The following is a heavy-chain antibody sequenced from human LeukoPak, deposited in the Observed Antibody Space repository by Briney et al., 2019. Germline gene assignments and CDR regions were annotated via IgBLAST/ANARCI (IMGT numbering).Heavy chain of an antibody. D-gene: IGHD3-22*01. V-gene: IGHV1-2*04. CDR3: AVENFYDRSGYSKAFDY. CDR1: GYTFTVKF. Sequence: ASVKVSCKTSGYTFTVKFLHWLRQAPGQGLEWMAGIEPNSGGAVYGQNFRGWVTVTRDTSVSTAYMELSRLRSDDTAVYYCAVENFYDRSGYSKAFDYWDQGTLVTVSS. CDR2: IEPNSGGA. J-gene: IGHJ4*02.